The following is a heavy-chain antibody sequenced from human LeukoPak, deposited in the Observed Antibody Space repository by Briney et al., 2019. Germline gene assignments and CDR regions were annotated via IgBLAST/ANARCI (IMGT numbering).Heavy chain of an antibody. V-gene: IGHV3-30*18. CDR1: GFTFSTYG. Sequence: PGGSLRLSCAASGFTFSTYGMHWVRQAPGKGLEWVAVISSDGSDKYYTDSVKGQFTISRDNSKNTLYLKVSSLRADDTALYYCAKERLGATTPNPDYWGQGTLVTVSS. CDR3: AKERLGATTPNPDY. D-gene: IGHD1-26*01. CDR2: ISSDGSDK. J-gene: IGHJ4*02.